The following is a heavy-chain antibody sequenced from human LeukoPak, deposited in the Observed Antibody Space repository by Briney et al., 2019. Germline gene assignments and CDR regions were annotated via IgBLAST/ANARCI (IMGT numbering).Heavy chain of an antibody. CDR3: AKAGCTSATCYINC. J-gene: IGHJ4*02. D-gene: IGHD2-2*02. Sequence: GGSLRLSCAPSGFTFRDYTMSWVRPAPGKGRGWVSTIIGADSSTYYADSVKGRFTISRDNSRNTLYLQMSSLRAEDTAVYFCAKAGCTSATCYINCWGQGTLVTVPS. V-gene: IGHV3-23*01. CDR2: IIGADSST. CDR1: GFTFRDYT.